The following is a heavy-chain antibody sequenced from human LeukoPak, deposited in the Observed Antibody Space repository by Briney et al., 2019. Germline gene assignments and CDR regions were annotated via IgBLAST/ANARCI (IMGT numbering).Heavy chain of an antibody. CDR1: GGTFSSYA. D-gene: IGHD5-18*01. Sequence: SVKVSCKASGGTFSSYAISWVRQAPGQGLEWMGGIIPIFGTANYAQKFQGRVTITADESTSTAYMELGSLRSEDTAVYYCARDVGDTAMVLDYYYGMDVWGQGTTVTVSS. J-gene: IGHJ6*02. V-gene: IGHV1-69*13. CDR3: ARDVGDTAMVLDYYYGMDV. CDR2: IIPIFGTA.